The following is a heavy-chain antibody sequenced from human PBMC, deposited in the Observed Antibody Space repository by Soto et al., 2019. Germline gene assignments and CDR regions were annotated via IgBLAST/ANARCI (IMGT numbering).Heavy chain of an antibody. CDR3: ARSRRYYYGSGVLMDV. CDR1: GGSCSGYY. Sequence: AYETLSLTCAVYGGSCSGYYWSWIRQPPGKGLEWIGEINHSGSTNYNPSLKSRVTISVDTSKNQFSLKLSSVTAADTAVYYCARSRRYYYGSGVLMDVWGQGTTVTVSS. V-gene: IGHV4-34*01. D-gene: IGHD3-10*01. CDR2: INHSGST. J-gene: IGHJ6*02.